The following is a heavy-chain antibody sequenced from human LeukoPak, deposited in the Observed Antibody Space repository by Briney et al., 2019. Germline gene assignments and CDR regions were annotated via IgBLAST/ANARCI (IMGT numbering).Heavy chain of an antibody. CDR2: IRTDGTIT. J-gene: IGHJ4*02. CDR3: ARSRFYFDY. Sequence: GGSLRLSCAASGFTFSSYWMHWVRQAPGKGLVWVSRIRTDGTITTYADSVKGRFSISRDNAKNTLSLQLNSLRAEDTAVYYCARSRFYFDYWGQGTLVTVSS. V-gene: IGHV3-74*03. CDR1: GFTFSSYW.